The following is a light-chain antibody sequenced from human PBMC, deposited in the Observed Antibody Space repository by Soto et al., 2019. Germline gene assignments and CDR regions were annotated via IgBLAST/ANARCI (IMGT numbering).Light chain of an antibody. Sequence: DIQMTQSPSTLSASVGDRVTITCRASQSISSWLAWYQQKSGKAPKLLIYKASNSQSGVPSRFSGSGYGTEFTLTISSLQPDDFATYYCQHYNTYPITFGGGTQVEI. V-gene: IGKV1-5*03. J-gene: IGKJ4*01. CDR1: QSISSW. CDR3: QHYNTYPIT. CDR2: KAS.